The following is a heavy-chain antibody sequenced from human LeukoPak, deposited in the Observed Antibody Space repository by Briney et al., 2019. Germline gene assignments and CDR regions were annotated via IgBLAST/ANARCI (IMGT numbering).Heavy chain of an antibody. CDR1: GYTFTSYA. V-gene: IGHV1-3*01. Sequence: ASVQVSCKASGYTFTSYAMHWVRQAPGQRLEWMGWINAGNGNTKYSQKLQGRVTITRDTSATTAYMELSSLRSEDTAVYYCARDHSSSWYFDYWGQGTLVTVSS. D-gene: IGHD6-13*01. CDR2: INAGNGNT. CDR3: ARDHSSSWYFDY. J-gene: IGHJ4*02.